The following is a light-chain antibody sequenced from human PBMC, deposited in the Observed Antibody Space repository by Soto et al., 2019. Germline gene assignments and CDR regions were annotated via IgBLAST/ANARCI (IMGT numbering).Light chain of an antibody. J-gene: IGKJ1*01. Sequence: DIQMTQSPSTLSAFVGDRVTIACRASESISSWLAWYQQKPGKAPNLLIYDVSSLESGVPSRFSGSGSGTEFTITISSLQPNDSATYFCQKYKSLWTFGQGTKVELK. CDR2: DVS. CDR1: ESISSW. CDR3: QKYKSLWT. V-gene: IGKV1-5*01.